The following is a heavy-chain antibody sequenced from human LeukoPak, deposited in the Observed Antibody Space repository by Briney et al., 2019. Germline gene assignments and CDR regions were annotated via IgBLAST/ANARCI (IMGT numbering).Heavy chain of an antibody. CDR1: GFIFTNYF. Sequence: PGGSLRLSCAASGFIFTNYFMSWVRQAPGKGLEWVAVISYDGSNKYYADSVKGRFTISRDNSKNTLYLQMNSLRAEDTAVYYCARDQVPRYGSGSLDYWGQGTLVAVSS. CDR3: ARDQVPRYGSGSLDY. D-gene: IGHD3-10*01. V-gene: IGHV3-30*03. J-gene: IGHJ4*02. CDR2: ISYDGSNK.